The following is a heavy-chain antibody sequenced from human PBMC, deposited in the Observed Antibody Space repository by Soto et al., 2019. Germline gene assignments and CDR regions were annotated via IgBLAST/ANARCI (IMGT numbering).Heavy chain of an antibody. CDR2: IIPIFGTA. J-gene: IGHJ6*04. V-gene: IGHV1-69*13. Sequence: SVKVSCKASGGTFSSYAISWVRQAPGQGLEWMGGIIPIFGTANYAQKFQGRVTITADESTSTAYMELSSLRSEDTAVYYCARVRRIAVAGPYGMDVWGEGTTVTVSS. D-gene: IGHD6-19*01. CDR3: ARVRRIAVAGPYGMDV. CDR1: GGTFSSYA.